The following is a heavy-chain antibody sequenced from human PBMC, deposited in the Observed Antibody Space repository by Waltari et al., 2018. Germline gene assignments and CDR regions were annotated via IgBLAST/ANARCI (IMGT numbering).Heavy chain of an antibody. Sequence: EEQLLESGGNLVQPGGSLRLSCAASGFTFRTYAMHWVRQAPGKGLEWVSTISRSGDNTYYADSVKGRFTISRDNSKNTLHLQMNSLRAEDTAVYSCAKTHGYSSSWAKFDHWGQGTLVTVSS. J-gene: IGHJ4*02. D-gene: IGHD6-13*01. CDR3: AKTHGYSSSWAKFDH. CDR2: ISRSGDNT. CDR1: GFTFRTYA. V-gene: IGHV3-23*01.